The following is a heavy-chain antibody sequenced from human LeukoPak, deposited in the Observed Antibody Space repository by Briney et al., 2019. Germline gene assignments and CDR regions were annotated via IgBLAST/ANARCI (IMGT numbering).Heavy chain of an antibody. CDR3: AKDGYYGSGSYYFYYYYYYGMDV. D-gene: IGHD3-10*01. J-gene: IGHJ6*02. V-gene: IGHV3-43*02. CDR2: ISGVGGST. Sequence: GGALRLSCAAPGVTFDDYAMHWVRQALGKGLEWVSLISGVGGSTYYADSVKGRFTISRDKSKNSPYLQMNSLRTEDTALYYCAKDGYYGSGSYYFYYYYYYGMDVWGQGTTVTVSS. CDR1: GVTFDDYA.